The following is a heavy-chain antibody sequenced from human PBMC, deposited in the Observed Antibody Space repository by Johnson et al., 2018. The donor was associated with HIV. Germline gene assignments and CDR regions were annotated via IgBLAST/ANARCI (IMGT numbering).Heavy chain of an antibody. CDR1: GFTFSSHD. D-gene: IGHD3-10*01. CDR2: IYSGGST. J-gene: IGHJ3*02. CDR3: SRRGLANAFDI. Sequence: QMMLVESGGGVVQPGRSLRVSCGASGFTFSSHDMHWVRQAPGKGLEWVAVIYSGGSTSYADSVKGRFSISRDNAKSSVYLQMNSLRAEDTAVYYCSRRGLANAFDIWGQGTMVTFSS. V-gene: IGHV3-NL1*01.